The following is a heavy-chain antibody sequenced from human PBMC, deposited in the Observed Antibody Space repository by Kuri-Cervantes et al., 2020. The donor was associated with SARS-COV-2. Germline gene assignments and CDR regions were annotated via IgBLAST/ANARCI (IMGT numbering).Heavy chain of an antibody. CDR2: INPNSGGT. CDR3: ARSTLFRRLVVFSQGGAFDI. D-gene: IGHD3-22*01. Sequence: ASVKVSCKASGYTFTGYYMHWVRQAPGQGLEWMGWINPNSGGTNYAQKFQGWVTMTRDTSISTVYMELSRLRSDDTAVYYCARSTLFRRLVVFSQGGAFDIWGQGTMVTVSS. CDR1: GYTFTGYY. V-gene: IGHV1-2*04. J-gene: IGHJ3*02.